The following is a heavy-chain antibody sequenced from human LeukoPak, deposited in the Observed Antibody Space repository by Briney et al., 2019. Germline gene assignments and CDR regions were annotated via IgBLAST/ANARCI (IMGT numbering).Heavy chain of an antibody. CDR3: MSAHGY. V-gene: IGHV3-7*01. J-gene: IGHJ4*02. CDR2: ILPGGKES. Sequence: GESLTLSCVVSGYSLSTNMMTWVRQAPGKGLESVATILPGGKESYRVESVKGRFTVSRDNAKNSLFLQMNSLRADDTAVYYCMSAHGYWGQGTLVTVSS. CDR1: GYSLSTNM.